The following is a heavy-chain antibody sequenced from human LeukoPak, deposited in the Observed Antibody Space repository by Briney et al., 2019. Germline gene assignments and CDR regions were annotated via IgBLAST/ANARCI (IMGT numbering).Heavy chain of an antibody. CDR2: IYYSGST. D-gene: IGHD3-9*01. V-gene: IGHV4-59*01. CDR1: GGSISSYY. CDR3: ARESSTYYDILTGYRTYYFDY. Sequence: PSETLSLTCTVSGGSISSYYWSWIRQPPGKGLEWIGYIYYSGSTNYNPSLKSRVTISVDTSKNQFSLKLSSVTAADTAVYYCARESSTYYDILTGYRTYYFDYWGQGTLVTVSS. J-gene: IGHJ4*02.